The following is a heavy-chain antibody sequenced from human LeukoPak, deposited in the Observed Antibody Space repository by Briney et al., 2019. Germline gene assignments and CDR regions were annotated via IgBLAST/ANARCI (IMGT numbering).Heavy chain of an antibody. V-gene: IGHV3-48*04. D-gene: IGHD3-16*01. CDR3: ARDGGQMRRGDY. J-gene: IGHJ4*02. Sequence: PGGSLRLSCAASGFTFSSYWMNWVRQAPGKGLEWVSYISSSGSTIYYADSVKGRFTISRDNAKNSLYLQMNSLRAEDTAVYYCARDGGQMRRGDYWGQGTLVTVSS. CDR2: ISSSGSTI. CDR1: GFTFSSYW.